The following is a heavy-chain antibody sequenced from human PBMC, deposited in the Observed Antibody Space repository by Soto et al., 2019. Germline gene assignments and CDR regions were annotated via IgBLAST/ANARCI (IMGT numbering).Heavy chain of an antibody. Sequence: SETLSLICTVSGGSVSPYYWSWIRQAPGKGLEWIAYTYGSGDTRYNPTLKTRPTISLDTSKNQLSLEVRSVTAAETAVYYCARHMWIKDVVVYDAFDVWGQGTLVTVSS. CDR3: ARHMWIKDVVVYDAFDV. V-gene: IGHV4-59*08. D-gene: IGHD2-15*01. CDR1: GGSVSPYY. CDR2: TYGSGDT. J-gene: IGHJ3*01.